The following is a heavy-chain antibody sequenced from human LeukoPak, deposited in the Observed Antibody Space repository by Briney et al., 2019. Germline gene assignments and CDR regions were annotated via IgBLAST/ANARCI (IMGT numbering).Heavy chain of an antibody. J-gene: IGHJ6*03. CDR2: IYTSGST. Sequence: SQTLSLTCTVSGGSISSGSYYWSWIRQPAGKGLEWIGRIYTSGSTNYHPSLKSRVTISVDTSKNQFSLKLSSVTAADTAVYYCARVFWEPRHYYYYMDVWGKGTTVTVSS. D-gene: IGHD3-10*02. CDR1: GGSISSGSYY. V-gene: IGHV4-61*02. CDR3: ARVFWEPRHYYYYMDV.